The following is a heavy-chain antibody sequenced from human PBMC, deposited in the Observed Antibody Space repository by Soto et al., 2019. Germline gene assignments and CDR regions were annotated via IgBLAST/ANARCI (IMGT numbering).Heavy chain of an antibody. J-gene: IGHJ4*02. D-gene: IGHD3-10*01. CDR3: ARDVYGSGSYYDFEFDY. Sequence: SETLSLTCTVSGGSISSYYWSWIRQPPGKGLEWIGYIYYSGSTNYNPSLKSRVTISVDTSKNQFSLKLSSVTAADTAVYYCARDVYGSGSYYDFEFDYWGQGTLVTVSS. CDR2: IYYSGST. V-gene: IGHV4-59*01. CDR1: GGSISSYY.